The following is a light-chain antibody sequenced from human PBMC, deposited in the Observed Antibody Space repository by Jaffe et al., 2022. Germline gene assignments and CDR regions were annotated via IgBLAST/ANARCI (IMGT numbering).Light chain of an antibody. CDR2: LGS. CDR3: MQALQTPPWT. V-gene: IGKV2-28*01. CDR1: QSLLHSNGYNY. J-gene: IGKJ2*02. Sequence: DIVMTQSPLSLPVTPGEPASISCRSSQSLLHSNGYNYLDWYLQKPGQSPQLLIYLGSNRASGVPDRFSGSGSGTDFTLKISRVEAEDVGVYYCMQALQTPPWTFGQGTKLEIK.